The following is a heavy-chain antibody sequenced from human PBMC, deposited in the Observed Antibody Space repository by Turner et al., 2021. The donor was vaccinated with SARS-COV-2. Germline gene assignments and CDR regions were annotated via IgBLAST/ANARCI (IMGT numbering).Heavy chain of an antibody. J-gene: IGHJ3*02. D-gene: IGHD1-26*01. V-gene: IGHV1-2*02. CDR3: ARPLSVDDAFDI. Sequence: QVHLVQSGAEVKRPGASVTVSCQASGYTFTDYYVHWIRQAPGQSLECMGWINPSSGGTDYAQKFQGRVTMTRDTSISTAYMELSRLRSDDTAVYYCARPLSVDDAFDIWGQGTMVTVSS. CDR2: INPSSGGT. CDR1: GYTFTDYY.